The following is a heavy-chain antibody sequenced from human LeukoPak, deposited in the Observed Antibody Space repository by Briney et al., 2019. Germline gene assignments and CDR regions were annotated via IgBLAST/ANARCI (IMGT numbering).Heavy chain of an antibody. J-gene: IGHJ6*03. CDR3: AREGDYYYMDV. Sequence: PSETLSLTCTVSGGSISSSTYYWGWIRQPAGKGLEWIGRIYTSGSTNYNPSLKSRVTISVDTSKNQFSLKLSSVTAADTAVYYCAREGDYYYMDVWGKGTTVTVSS. CDR1: GGSISSSTYY. V-gene: IGHV4-61*02. CDR2: IYTSGST.